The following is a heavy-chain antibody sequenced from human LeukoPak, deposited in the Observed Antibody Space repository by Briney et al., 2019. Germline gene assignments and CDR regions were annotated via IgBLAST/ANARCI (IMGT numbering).Heavy chain of an antibody. V-gene: IGHV3-7*01. CDR1: GFTFSSYW. CDR3: ARRGVTYGYQF. Sequence: GGSLRLSCAASGFTFSSYWMSWVRQAPGRGLEWVATIYQDGSEKYYVDSVKGRFAISRDNARNSLYLQMNSLRAEDTAVYYCARRGVTYGYQFRGQGALVTVSS. J-gene: IGHJ4*02. D-gene: IGHD5-18*01. CDR2: IYQDGSEK.